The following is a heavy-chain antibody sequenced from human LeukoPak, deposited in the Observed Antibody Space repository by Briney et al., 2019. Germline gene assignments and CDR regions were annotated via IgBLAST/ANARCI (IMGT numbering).Heavy chain of an antibody. V-gene: IGHV1-69*05. CDR2: IIPIFGTA. J-gene: IGHJ4*02. CDR1: GGTFISYA. Sequence: ASVKVSCKASGGTFISYAISWVRQAPGQGLEWMGGIIPIFGTANYAQKFQGRVTITTDESTSTAYMELSSLRSEDTAVYYCSYYYDSSGYLSAFDYWGQGTLVTASS. CDR3: SYYYDSSGYLSAFDY. D-gene: IGHD3-22*01.